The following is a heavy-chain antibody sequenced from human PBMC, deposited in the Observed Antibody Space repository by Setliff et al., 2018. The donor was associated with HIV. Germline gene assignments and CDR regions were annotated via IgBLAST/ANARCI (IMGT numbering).Heavy chain of an antibody. CDR2: IYIYNSGST. CDR1: GGSFSGYY. V-gene: IGHV4-59*12. D-gene: IGHD3-10*01. J-gene: IGHJ6*03. Sequence: KTSETLSLTCSVSGGSFSGYYWSWIRQPPGKGLEWIGYIYIYNSGSTNYNPSLKSRVTISVDTSKNQFSLKLSSVTAADTAVYYCARGRITMVRGVIMRGYYYYYMDVWGKGTTVTVSS. CDR3: ARGRITMVRGVIMRGYYYYYMDV.